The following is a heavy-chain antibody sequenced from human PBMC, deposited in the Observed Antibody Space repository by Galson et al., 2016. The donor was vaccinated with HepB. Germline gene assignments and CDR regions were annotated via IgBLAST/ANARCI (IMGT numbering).Heavy chain of an antibody. D-gene: IGHD5-24*01. CDR1: GFTFRNHG. J-gene: IGHJ5*02. CDR2: IYYGGS. V-gene: IGHV3-33*01. CDR3: VRWDNYRKLDL. Sequence: SLRLSCAASGFTFRNHGMHWVRQAPGKGLEWVAVIYYGGSEYAESVKGRFTISRDDSKETLDLQMDSLRVGDTVVYHCVRWDNYRKLDLWGQGILVTVSS.